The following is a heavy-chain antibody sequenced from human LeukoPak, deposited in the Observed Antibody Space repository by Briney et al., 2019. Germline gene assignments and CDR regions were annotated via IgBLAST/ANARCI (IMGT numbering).Heavy chain of an antibody. D-gene: IGHD3-10*01. CDR1: GYTFTNHA. J-gene: IGHJ2*01. CDR3: ARGRQMSINWYFDL. Sequence: ASVKVSCKASGYTFTNHAMNWVRQAPGQGLEWMGWMNPKSGSTAYAQKVQGRVTFTRNTSITTAYLDLTNLRYEDTAMYYCARGRQMSINWYFDLWGRGTQVTVAS. CDR2: MNPKSGST. V-gene: IGHV1-8*03.